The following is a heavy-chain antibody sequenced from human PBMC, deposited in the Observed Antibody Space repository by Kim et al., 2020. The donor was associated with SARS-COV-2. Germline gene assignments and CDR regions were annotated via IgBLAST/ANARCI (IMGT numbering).Heavy chain of an antibody. D-gene: IGHD2-8*01. V-gene: IGHV4-39*01. CDR2: IYYSGST. Sequence: SETLSLTCTVSGGSISSSSYYWGWIRQPPGKGLEWIGSIYYSGSTYYNPSLKSRVTISVDTSKNQFSLKLSSVTAADTAVYYCARMGGGDWCTNGVCYQRFAPWGQGTLVTVSS. CDR1: GGSISSSSYY. CDR3: ARMGGGDWCTNGVCYQRFAP. J-gene: IGHJ5*02.